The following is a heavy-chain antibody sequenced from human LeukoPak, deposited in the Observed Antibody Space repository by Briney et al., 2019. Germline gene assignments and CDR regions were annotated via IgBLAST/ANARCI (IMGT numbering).Heavy chain of an antibody. D-gene: IGHD2-2*01. CDR1: GGSFSGYY. CDR3: ARYWYCSSTSCLNLFDP. J-gene: IGHJ5*02. CDR2: INHSGST. Sequence: SETLSLTCAVYGGSFSGYYWSWIRQPPGKGLEWIGEINHSGSTNYNPSLKSRVTISVDTSKNQFSLKLSSVTAADTAVYYCARYWYCSSTSCLNLFDPWGHGTLVTVSS. V-gene: IGHV4-34*01.